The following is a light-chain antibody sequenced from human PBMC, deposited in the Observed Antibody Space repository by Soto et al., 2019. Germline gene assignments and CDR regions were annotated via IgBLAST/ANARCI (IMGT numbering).Light chain of an antibody. J-gene: IGKJ1*01. Sequence: EIVLTQSPGTLSLSPGERATLSCRASQSVSNSYLAWYQQKPGQGPRLLIYGASSRATGIPDRFSGSGSGTDFTLTISRLEPEDFAVDYCQQYAGSPSTFGHGTKVEI. CDR3: QQYAGSPST. V-gene: IGKV3-20*01. CDR1: QSVSNSY. CDR2: GAS.